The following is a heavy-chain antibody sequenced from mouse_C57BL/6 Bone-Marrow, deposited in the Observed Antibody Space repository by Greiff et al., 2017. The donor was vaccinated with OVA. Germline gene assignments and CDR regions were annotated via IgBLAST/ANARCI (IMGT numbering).Heavy chain of an antibody. V-gene: IGHV1-81*01. CDR2: IYPRSGNT. Sequence: QVHVKQSGAELARPGASVKLSCKASGYTFTSYGISWVKQRTGQGLEWIGEIYPRSGNTYYNEKFKGKATLTADKSSSTAYMELRSLTSEDSAVYFCARLLIYYDYDAWFAYWGQGTLVTVSA. CDR3: ARLLIYYDYDAWFAY. CDR1: GYTFTSYG. D-gene: IGHD2-4*01. J-gene: IGHJ3*01.